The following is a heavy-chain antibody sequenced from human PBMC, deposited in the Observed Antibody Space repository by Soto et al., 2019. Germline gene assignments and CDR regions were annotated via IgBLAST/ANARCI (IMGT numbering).Heavy chain of an antibody. CDR1: GFTFSSYS. V-gene: IGHV3-21*06. CDR2: ISSSSSPI. J-gene: IGHJ3*02. CDR3: VRVGRGYTRDDVFDI. Sequence: EVQLVESGGGLVKPGGSLRLSCVDSGFTFSSYSMNWVRQAPGKGLEWVSSISSSSSPIFYADSLKGRFTISRHNAKNSLYLQINSLRAEDTAVYYCVRVGRGYTRDDVFDIWGQGTMVTVSS. D-gene: IGHD2-2*02.